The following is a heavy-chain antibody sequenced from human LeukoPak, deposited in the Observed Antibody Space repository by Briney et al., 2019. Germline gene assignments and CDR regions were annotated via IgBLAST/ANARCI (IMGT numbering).Heavy chain of an antibody. Sequence: VASVKVSCKASGGTFSSYAISWVRQAPGQGLEWMGRIIPIFGTANYAQKFQGRVTITTDESTSTAYMELSSLRSEDTAVYYCARAGGYDYVWGSYRYDAFDIWGQGTMATVSS. V-gene: IGHV1-69*05. CDR1: GGTFSSYA. J-gene: IGHJ3*02. CDR2: IIPIFGTA. CDR3: ARAGGYDYVWGSYRYDAFDI. D-gene: IGHD3-16*02.